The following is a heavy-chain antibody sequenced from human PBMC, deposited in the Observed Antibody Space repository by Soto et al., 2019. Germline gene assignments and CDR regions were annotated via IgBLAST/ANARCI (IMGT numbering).Heavy chain of an antibody. Sequence: QVQLVQSGAEVKKPGSSVKVSCKTSGGTFSSYAISWVRQAPGQGLEWMGGIIPIFDTANYAQKFQGRVTITADESTSTAYIELGSLRSEDTAVYYCARHDCISTSCYYYYYYSMDVWGQGTTVTVSS. V-gene: IGHV1-69*12. J-gene: IGHJ6*02. D-gene: IGHD2-2*01. CDR2: IIPIFDTA. CDR3: ARHDCISTSCYYYYYYSMDV. CDR1: GGTFSSYA.